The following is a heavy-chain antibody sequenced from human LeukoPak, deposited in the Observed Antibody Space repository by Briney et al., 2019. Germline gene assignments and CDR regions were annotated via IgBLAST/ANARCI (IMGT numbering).Heavy chain of an antibody. CDR2: IYPGDSDT. J-gene: IGHJ3*02. CDR1: GYSFTSYW. CDR3: ARSIAVAGTERAFDI. V-gene: IGHV5-51*01. D-gene: IGHD6-19*01. Sequence: GESLKISCKGSGYSFTSYWIGWVRQMPGKGLEWMGIIYPGDSDTRYSPSFQGQVTISADKSISTAYLQWSSLKASDTAMYYCARSIAVAGTERAFDIWGQGTMVTVPS.